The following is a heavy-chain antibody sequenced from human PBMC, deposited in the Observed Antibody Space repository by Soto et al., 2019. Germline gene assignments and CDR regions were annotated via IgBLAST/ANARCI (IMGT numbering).Heavy chain of an antibody. V-gene: IGHV4-31*03. J-gene: IGHJ4*02. Sequence: QVQLQESGPGLVQPSETLSLTCSVSGGSINSASYHWSWLRQHPGKGLEFIGYIFYTRSTYYNPSLETRLTISVDTSKNHVSLRLNAVTAADTAVYYCARLDYGDSAFDSWGRGILVTVSS. D-gene: IGHD4-17*01. CDR2: IFYTRST. CDR1: GGSINSASYH. CDR3: ARLDYGDSAFDS.